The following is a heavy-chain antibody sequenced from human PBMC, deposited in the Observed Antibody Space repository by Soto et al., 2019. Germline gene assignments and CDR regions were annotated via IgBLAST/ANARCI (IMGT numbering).Heavy chain of an antibody. D-gene: IGHD3-3*01. CDR1: GYTLTELS. J-gene: IGHJ3*02. Sequence: GASVKVSCKVSGYTLTELSMHWVRQAPGKGLERMGGFDPEDGETIYAQKFQGRVTMTEDTSTDTSYMELSSLRSEDTAVYYCATKASQFDFWSGSRAFDIWGQGTMVTVSS. CDR3: ATKASQFDFWSGSRAFDI. V-gene: IGHV1-24*01. CDR2: FDPEDGET.